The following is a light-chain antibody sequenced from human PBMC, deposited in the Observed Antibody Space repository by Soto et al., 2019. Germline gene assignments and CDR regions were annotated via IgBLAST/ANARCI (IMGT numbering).Light chain of an antibody. CDR3: QKYNSAPRT. V-gene: IGKV1-27*01. Sequence: DIQMTQSPSSLSASVGDRVTITCRASQGISSYLAWYQQKPGKVPRLLIYAASTLQSGVPSRFSGSGSGTDFTLTISSLQPEDVATYYCQKYNSAPRTFDQGTKLEIK. CDR1: QGISSY. J-gene: IGKJ1*01. CDR2: AAS.